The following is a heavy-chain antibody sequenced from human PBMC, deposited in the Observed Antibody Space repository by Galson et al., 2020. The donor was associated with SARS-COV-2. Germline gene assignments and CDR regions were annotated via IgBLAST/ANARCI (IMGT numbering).Heavy chain of an antibody. CDR2: IYYSGST. CDR1: GVSISSYY. V-gene: IGHV4-59*01. D-gene: IGHD3-22*01. J-gene: IGHJ4*02. Sequence: SETLSLTCTLSGVSISSYYWSWIRQPPGKGLEWIGYIYYSGSTNYNPSLKSRVTISVDTSKNQFSLKQRALTAADTAVYSCARESYDSSGYSLAYFDYWCQRTLVAVS. CDR3: ARESYDSSGYSLAYFDY.